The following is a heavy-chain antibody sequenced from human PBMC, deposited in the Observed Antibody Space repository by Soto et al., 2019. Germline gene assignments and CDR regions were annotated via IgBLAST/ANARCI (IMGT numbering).Heavy chain of an antibody. V-gene: IGHV6-1*01. Sequence: SQTLSLTCAISGDSVSSNSAAWNWIRQSPSRGLEWLGRTYYRSKWYNDYAVSVKSRITINPDTSKNQFSLQLNSVTPEDTAVYYGAEERYYDVWSGQRYFDYWGQGTLVTVSS. D-gene: IGHD3-3*01. CDR2: TYYRSKWYN. J-gene: IGHJ4*02. CDR3: AEERYYDVWSGQRYFDY. CDR1: GDSVSSNSAA.